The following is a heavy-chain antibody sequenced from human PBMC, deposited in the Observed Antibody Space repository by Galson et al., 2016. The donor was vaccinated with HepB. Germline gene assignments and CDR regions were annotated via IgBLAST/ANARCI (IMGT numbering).Heavy chain of an antibody. CDR3: ARHSISAWPADFDY. Sequence: QSGAEVKKPGESLKISCKGSGYSFTSYWIGWVRQMPGKGLEWMGIIYPGHSDTRYSPSFQGQVSISADKSISTAHLEWSSLKASDTAMYYCARHSISAWPADFDYWGQGTLVSVSS. V-gene: IGHV5-51*01. D-gene: IGHD6-19*01. CDR1: GYSFTSYW. J-gene: IGHJ4*02. CDR2: IYPGHSDT.